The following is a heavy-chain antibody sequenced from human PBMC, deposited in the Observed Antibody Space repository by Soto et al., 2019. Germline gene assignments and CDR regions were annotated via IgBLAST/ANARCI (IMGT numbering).Heavy chain of an antibody. CDR3: AYSSTPFDY. CDR1: GFTFSSYW. V-gene: IGHV3-74*01. Sequence: LRLSCAASGFTFSSYWMHWVRQAPGKGLVWVSRINTDGSSTTYADSVQGRFTISRDNAKNTLYLQMNSLSVEDTAVYYCAYSSTPFDYWGPGTLVTVSS. J-gene: IGHJ4*02. D-gene: IGHD6-13*01. CDR2: INTDGSST.